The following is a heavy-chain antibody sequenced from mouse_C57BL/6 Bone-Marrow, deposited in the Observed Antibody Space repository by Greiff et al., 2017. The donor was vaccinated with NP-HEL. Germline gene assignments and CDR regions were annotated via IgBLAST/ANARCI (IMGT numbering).Heavy chain of an antibody. CDR3: AREEYYGSSYGY. V-gene: IGHV1-81*01. J-gene: IGHJ2*01. D-gene: IGHD1-1*01. Sequence: VKLMESGAELARPGASVKLSCKASGYTFTSYGISWVKQRTGQGLEWIGEIYPRSGNTYYNEKFKGKATLTADKSSSTAYMELRSLTSEDSAVYFCAREEYYGSSYGYWGQGTTLTVSS. CDR2: IYPRSGNT. CDR1: GYTFTSYG.